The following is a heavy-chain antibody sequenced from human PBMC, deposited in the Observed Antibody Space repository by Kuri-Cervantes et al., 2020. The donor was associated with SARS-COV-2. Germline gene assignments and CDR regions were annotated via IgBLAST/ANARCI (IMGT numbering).Heavy chain of an antibody. Sequence: GGSLRLSCAASGFTFSSYDMHWVRQATGKGLEWVSAIGTAGDTYYPGSVKGRFTISRENAKNSLYLQMNSLRAEDTAVYYCARGVYCSSTSCYKGYFQHWGQGTLGTVSS. V-gene: IGHV3-13*01. CDR3: ARGVYCSSTSCYKGYFQH. D-gene: IGHD2-2*02. CDR2: IGTAGDT. CDR1: GFTFSSYD. J-gene: IGHJ1*01.